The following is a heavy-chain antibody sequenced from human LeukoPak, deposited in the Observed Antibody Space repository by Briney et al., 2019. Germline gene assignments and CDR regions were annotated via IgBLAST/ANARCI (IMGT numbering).Heavy chain of an antibody. V-gene: IGHV3-11*01. D-gene: IGHD5-12*01. Sequence: GGSLRLSCAASGFIFSGYWMTWIRQSPGKGLEWIAYIKSGGATMYYADSVRGRFTISRDDSKNSLSLQMKSLRAEDTAVYYCAKDGAWLRFDDWGQGILVSVSS. CDR3: AKDGAWLRFDD. J-gene: IGHJ4*02. CDR1: GFIFSGYW. CDR2: IKSGGATM.